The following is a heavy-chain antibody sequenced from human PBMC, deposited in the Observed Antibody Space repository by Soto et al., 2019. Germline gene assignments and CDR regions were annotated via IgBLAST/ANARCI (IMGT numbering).Heavy chain of an antibody. CDR3: ARASPRYSSSWYYFDD. CDR2: IWYDGSNK. J-gene: IGHJ4*02. CDR1: GFTFSSYG. Sequence: GGSLRLSCAASGFTFSSYGMHWVRQAPGKGLEWVAVIWYDGSNKYYADSVKGRFTISRDNSKNTLYLQMNSLRAEDTAVYYCARASPRYSSSWYYFDDWGQGTLVTVSS. D-gene: IGHD6-13*01. V-gene: IGHV3-33*01.